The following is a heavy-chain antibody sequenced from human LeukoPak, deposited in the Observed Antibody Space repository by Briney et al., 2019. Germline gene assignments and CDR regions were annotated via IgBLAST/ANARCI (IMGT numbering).Heavy chain of an antibody. CDR2: IDPSDSYT. CDR1: GYSFTSYW. D-gene: IGHD2-15*01. V-gene: IGHV5-10-1*01. Sequence: GESLKISCKGSGYSFTSYWISWVRQMPGKGLEWMGRIDPSDSYTNYSPSFQGHATISADKSISTAYLQWSSLKASDTAMYYCARGSRYCSGGSCYWDGDAFDIWGQGTMVTVSS. J-gene: IGHJ3*02. CDR3: ARGSRYCSGGSCYWDGDAFDI.